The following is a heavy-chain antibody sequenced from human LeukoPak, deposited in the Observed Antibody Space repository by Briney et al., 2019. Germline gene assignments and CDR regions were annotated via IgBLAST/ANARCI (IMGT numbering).Heavy chain of an antibody. V-gene: IGHV4-59*11. CDR2: VFDSGRT. D-gene: IGHD5-18*01. J-gene: IGHJ4*02. CDR1: GGSMTTHH. Sequence: PSGTLSLTCTLSGGSMTTHHWNWIRQTPGKGLEWIGYVFDSGRTKVNPSLKSRVTLSADTSKNQLSLRLSSVSAADTAMYYCTTIKRGDIFGYFDFWGQGILVTVSS. CDR3: TTIKRGDIFGYFDF.